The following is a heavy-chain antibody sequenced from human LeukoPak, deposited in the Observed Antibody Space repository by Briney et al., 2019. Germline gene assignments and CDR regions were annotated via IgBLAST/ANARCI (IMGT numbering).Heavy chain of an antibody. CDR2: IYHSGST. CDR1: GGSISSGGYS. CDR3: ARARGSGSWSYDY. D-gene: IGHD3-10*01. V-gene: IGHV4-30-2*01. Sequence: SSETLSLTCAVSGGSISSGGYSWSWIRQPPGKGLEWIGYIYHSGSTYYNPSLKSRVTISVDRSKNQFSLKLSSVTAADTAVYYCARARGSGSWSYDYWGQGTLVTVSS. J-gene: IGHJ4*02.